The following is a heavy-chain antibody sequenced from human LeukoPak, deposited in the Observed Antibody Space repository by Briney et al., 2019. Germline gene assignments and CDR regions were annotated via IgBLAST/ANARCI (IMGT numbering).Heavy chain of an antibody. J-gene: IGHJ5*02. CDR2: IIPIFGTA. CDR3: AGGGSSWSNNWFDP. D-gene: IGHD6-13*01. V-gene: IGHV1-69*13. CDR1: GGTFSSYA. Sequence: SVKVSCKASGGTFSSYAISWVRQAPGQGLEWMGGIIPIFGTANYAQKFQGRVTITADESTSTAYMELSSLRSEDTAVYYCAGGGSSWSNNWFDPWGQGTLVTVSS.